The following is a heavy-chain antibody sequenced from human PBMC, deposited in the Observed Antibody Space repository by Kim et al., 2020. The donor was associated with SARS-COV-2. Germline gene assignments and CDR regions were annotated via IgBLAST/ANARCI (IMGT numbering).Heavy chain of an antibody. D-gene: IGHD3-10*01. CDR2: INAGNGNT. CDR3: ARGRVVLWFGEHTSLDPDY. J-gene: IGHJ4*02. V-gene: IGHV1-3*01. Sequence: ASVKVSCKASGYTFTSYAMHWVRQAPGQRLEWMGWINAGNGNTKYSQKFQGRVTITRDTSASTAYMELSSLRSEDTAVYYCARGRVVLWFGEHTSLDPDYWGQGTLVTVSS. CDR1: GYTFTSYA.